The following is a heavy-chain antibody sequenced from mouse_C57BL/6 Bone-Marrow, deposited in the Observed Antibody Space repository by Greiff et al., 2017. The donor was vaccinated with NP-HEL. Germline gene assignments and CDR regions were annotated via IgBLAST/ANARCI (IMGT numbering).Heavy chain of an antibody. CDR3: ARLDYGSSYEGYFDV. J-gene: IGHJ1*03. D-gene: IGHD1-1*01. CDR1: GYTFTSYW. Sequence: LQESGAELVKPGASVKMSCKASGYTFTSYWITWVKQRPGQGLEWIGDIYPGSGSTNYNEKFKSKATLTVDTSSSTAYMQLSSLTSEDSAVYYCARLDYGSSYEGYFDVWGTGTTVTVSS. CDR2: IYPGSGST. V-gene: IGHV1-55*01.